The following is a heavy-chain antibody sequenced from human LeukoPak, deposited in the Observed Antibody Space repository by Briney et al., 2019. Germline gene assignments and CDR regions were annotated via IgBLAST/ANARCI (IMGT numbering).Heavy chain of an antibody. D-gene: IGHD4-11*01. J-gene: IGHJ4*02. CDR1: GYSFNSQG. CDR3: ARGNIDGDY. V-gene: IGHV7-4-1*02. Sequence: ASVKVSCKASGYSFNSQGMNWVRQAPGQGLEWMGWINTNTGNPTYAQGFTGRFVFSLDTSVSTAYLQISSLKAEDTAVYYCARGNIDGDYWGQGTLVTVSS. CDR2: INTNTGNP.